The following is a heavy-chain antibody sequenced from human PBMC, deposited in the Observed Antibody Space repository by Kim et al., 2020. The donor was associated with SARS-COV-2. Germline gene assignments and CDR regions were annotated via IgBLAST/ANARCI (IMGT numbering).Heavy chain of an antibody. Sequence: SQTVKGRVTITRDTSASTAYMELSSLRSEDTAVYYCARPTMGINWGSVDYWGQGTLVTVSS. CDR3: ARPTMGINWGSVDY. J-gene: IGHJ4*02. V-gene: IGHV1-3*01. D-gene: IGHD7-27*01.